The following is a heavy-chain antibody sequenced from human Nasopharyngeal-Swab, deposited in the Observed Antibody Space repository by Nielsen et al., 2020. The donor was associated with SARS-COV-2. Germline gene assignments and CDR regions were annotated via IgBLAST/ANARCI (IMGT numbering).Heavy chain of an antibody. J-gene: IGHJ3*02. CDR2: IIPIFGTA. CDR3: ARGPSSGYYLYAFDI. D-gene: IGHD3-22*01. V-gene: IGHV1-69*01. Sequence: WVRQAPGQGLEWMGGIIPIFGTANYAQKFQGRVTITADESTSTAYMELSSLRSEDTAVYYCARGPSSGYYLYAFDIWGQGTMVTV.